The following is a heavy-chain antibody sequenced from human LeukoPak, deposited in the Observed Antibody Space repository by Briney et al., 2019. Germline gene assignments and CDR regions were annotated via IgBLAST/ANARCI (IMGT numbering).Heavy chain of an antibody. Sequence: SETLSLTCTVSGGSISSSSYYWGWIRQPPGKGLQWIGSIYYSGSTYYNPSLKSRVTISVDTSKNQFSLKLSSVTAADTAVYYCARWSIAVAEIDPWGQGTLVTVSS. CDR1: GGSISSSSYY. CDR2: IYYSGST. D-gene: IGHD6-19*01. J-gene: IGHJ5*02. V-gene: IGHV4-39*01. CDR3: ARWSIAVAEIDP.